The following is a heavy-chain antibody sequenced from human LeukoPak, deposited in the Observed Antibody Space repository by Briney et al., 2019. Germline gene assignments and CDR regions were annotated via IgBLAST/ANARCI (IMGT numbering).Heavy chain of an antibody. CDR2: NYHDDSDT. CDR1: GYSFTRYW. Sequence: GESLNIAMKGSGYSFTRYWSGWLHQLPGKVQEWMGINYHDDSDTRYSPSFQGQVTISADKSISTAYLQWSSLKASDTAMYYCASPGAKNDYWGQGTLVTVS. V-gene: IGHV5-51*07. J-gene: IGHJ4*02. CDR3: ASPGAKNDY.